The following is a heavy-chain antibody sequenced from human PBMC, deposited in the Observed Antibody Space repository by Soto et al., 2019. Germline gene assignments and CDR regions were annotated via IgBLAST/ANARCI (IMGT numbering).Heavy chain of an antibody. D-gene: IGHD2-15*01. J-gene: IGHJ6*02. CDR1: GGTFSSYA. CDR2: IIPIFGTA. Sequence: VASVKVSCKASGGTFSSYAISWVRQAPGQGLEWMGGIIPIFGTANYAQKFQGRVTITADESTSTAYMELSSLRSEDTAVYYCARDCSGGSCYSRYYYYGMDVWGQGTTVTVSS. V-gene: IGHV1-69*13. CDR3: ARDCSGGSCYSRYYYYGMDV.